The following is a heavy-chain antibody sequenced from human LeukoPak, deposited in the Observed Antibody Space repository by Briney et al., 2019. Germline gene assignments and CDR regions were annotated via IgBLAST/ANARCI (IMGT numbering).Heavy chain of an antibody. V-gene: IGHV3-7*01. CDR3: ARGVPYYFDY. CDR2: IKEDGSEK. CDR1: GFTFSSYW. Sequence: PGGSLRLSCAASGFTFSSYWMSWVRQAPGKGLEWVANIKEDGSEKYYVDSVRGRFTISRDNAKNSLYLYMNSLRAEDTAVYYCARGVPYYFDYWGQGTLVTVSS. J-gene: IGHJ4*02. D-gene: IGHD3-10*01.